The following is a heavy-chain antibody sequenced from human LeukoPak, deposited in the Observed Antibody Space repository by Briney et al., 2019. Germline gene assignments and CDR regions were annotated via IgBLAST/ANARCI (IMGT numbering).Heavy chain of an antibody. J-gene: IGHJ4*02. D-gene: IGHD1-26*01. CDR2: IYYTGSI. CDR3: ARVVGGLGVDY. Sequence: RPSETLSLTCTVSGDSISSFPYYGVWIRQPPGRGLEWIGSIYYTGSIYYNPSLRSRVAISVDTSKNQFSLKLSSMTAADTAVYYCARVVGGLGVDYWGQGTLVTVSS. CDR1: GDSISSFPYY. V-gene: IGHV4-39*07.